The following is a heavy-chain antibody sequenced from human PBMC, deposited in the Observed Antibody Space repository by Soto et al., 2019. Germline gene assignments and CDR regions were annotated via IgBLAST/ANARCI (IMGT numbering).Heavy chain of an antibody. CDR1: GGTFSSYA. V-gene: IGHV1-69*01. J-gene: IGHJ6*02. CDR2: IIPIFGTA. Sequence: QVQLVQSGAEVKKPGSSVKVSCKASGGTFSSYAISWVRQAPGQGLEWMGGIIPIFGTANYAQKFQGRVPITADESTSTAYMELSSLRSEDTAVYYCARSRITGTTGAVCYSYGMDVWGQGTTVTVSS. D-gene: IGHD1-7*01. CDR3: ARSRITGTTGAVCYSYGMDV.